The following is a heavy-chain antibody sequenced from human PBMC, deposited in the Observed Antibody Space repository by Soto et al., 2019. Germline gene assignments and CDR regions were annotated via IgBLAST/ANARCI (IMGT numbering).Heavy chain of an antibody. D-gene: IGHD3-9*01. J-gene: IGHJ6*03. CDR2: VYYTGST. CDR1: GCSISNFY. V-gene: IGHV4-59*08. CDR3: ARTVLGPDLLADSFVDYYYYMDV. Sequence: TSETLSLTCTVSGCSISNFYWSWIRQPPGKGLEWIGYVYYTGSTSYNPSLKRRVTFSADSSRGQFSLRLNSVTAADTAVYYCARTVLGPDLLADSFVDYYYYMDVWGQGTTVTSP.